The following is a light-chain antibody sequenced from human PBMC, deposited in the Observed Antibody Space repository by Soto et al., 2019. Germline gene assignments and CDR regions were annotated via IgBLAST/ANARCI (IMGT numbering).Light chain of an antibody. Sequence: QSALTQPASVSGSPGQAITISCTGTSNNIGNYNLVSWCQLHPGKAPRLMIYESSQRPSGVSDRFSGSKSGNTASLTISGLQADDEADYYCCSSSASGSTFDVLFGGGTKVTVL. CDR3: CSSSASGSTFDVL. J-gene: IGLJ3*02. CDR2: ESS. V-gene: IGLV2-23*03. CDR1: SNNIGNYNL.